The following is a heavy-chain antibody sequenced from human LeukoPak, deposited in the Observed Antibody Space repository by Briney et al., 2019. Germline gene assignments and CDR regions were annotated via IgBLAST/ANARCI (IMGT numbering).Heavy chain of an antibody. CDR1: GFTFSSYA. J-gene: IGHJ6*02. D-gene: IGHD6-6*01. Sequence: QPGGSLRLSCAASGFTFSSYAMHWVRQAPGKGLEWVAVISYDGSNEYYADSVKGRFTISRDNAKNSLYLQMNSLRAEDTAVYYCARGGSSVNYGMDVWGQGTTVTVSS. V-gene: IGHV3-30-3*01. CDR3: ARGGSSVNYGMDV. CDR2: ISYDGSNE.